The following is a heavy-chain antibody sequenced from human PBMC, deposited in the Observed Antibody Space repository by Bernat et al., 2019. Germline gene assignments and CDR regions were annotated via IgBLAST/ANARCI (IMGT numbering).Heavy chain of an antibody. CDR1: GFTLSSCG. D-gene: IGHD6-13*01. CDR3: AKDRLGYSPFEY. CDR2: MSADGRNK. Sequence: QVQLVESGGGVVQPGRSLRLSCAASGFTLSSCGMHWVRQTPGRGLEWVAFMSADGRNKYYADSVKGRFTISSDNSKNTLYLQMDSLRVDDTALYYCAKDRLGYSPFEYWGQGTLVTVST. V-gene: IGHV3-30*18. J-gene: IGHJ4*02.